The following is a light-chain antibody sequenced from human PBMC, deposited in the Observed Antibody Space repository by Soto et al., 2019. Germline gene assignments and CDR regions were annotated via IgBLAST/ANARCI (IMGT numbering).Light chain of an antibody. CDR2: AAS. V-gene: IGKV1-39*01. CDR3: QQSYRTPPWT. J-gene: IGKJ1*01. Sequence: DIQITQSPSSLSAPVGDTATITSRAKHSISSFLNWYQQQPGKAPKLLTYAASSLQSRVPSSFSGSGSGTDFNLTTISLQPDDVEIYYYQQSYRTPPWTFGQGTKVEIK. CDR1: HSISSF.